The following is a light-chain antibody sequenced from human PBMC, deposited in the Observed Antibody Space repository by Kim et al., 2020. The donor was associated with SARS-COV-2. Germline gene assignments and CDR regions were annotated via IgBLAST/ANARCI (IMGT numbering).Light chain of an antibody. J-gene: IGLJ3*02. CDR1: SSDIGGHSY. Sequence: QSVLTQPPSASGSPGQSVTISCTGTSSDIGGHSYVSWYQQYPGKAPKLMIYEVNKRPSGVPDRFSGSKSGNTASLTVSGLQAEDEADYYCSSDTGSNNLRVFGGGTKLTVL. CDR3: SSDTGSNNLRV. CDR2: EVN. V-gene: IGLV2-8*01.